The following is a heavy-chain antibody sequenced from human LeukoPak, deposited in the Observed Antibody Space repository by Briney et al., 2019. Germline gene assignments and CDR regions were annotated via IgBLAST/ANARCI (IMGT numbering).Heavy chain of an antibody. Sequence: GASLKISCRVSGYDFTSYWIAWVRQLPGRGLEWMGFIYPADYDTRYSPSFQGQVTISADRSVTTAYLQWSSLKASDTAVYFCARGLGYSTSSISFDSWGQGTLVTVSS. CDR2: IYPADYDT. D-gene: IGHD6-6*01. CDR1: GYDFTSYW. J-gene: IGHJ4*02. CDR3: ARGLGYSTSSISFDS. V-gene: IGHV5-51*01.